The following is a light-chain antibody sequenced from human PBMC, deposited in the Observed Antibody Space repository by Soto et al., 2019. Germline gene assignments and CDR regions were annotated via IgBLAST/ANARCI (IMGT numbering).Light chain of an antibody. CDR1: RSVSNNY. CDR2: GAS. CDR3: QQYSSSPPIT. Sequence: EIVSTQSPSTLALSPGETATDYSMAIRSVSNNYLAWYQQKPGQAPRLLIYGASNRATGIPDRFSGSGSETDFTLTISRLEPEDFAVYYCQQYSSSPPITFGLGTRLEIK. V-gene: IGKV3-20*01. J-gene: IGKJ5*01.